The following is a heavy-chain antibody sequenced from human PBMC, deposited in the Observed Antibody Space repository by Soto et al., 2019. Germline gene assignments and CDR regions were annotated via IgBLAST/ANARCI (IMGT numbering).Heavy chain of an antibody. J-gene: IGHJ4*02. D-gene: IGHD1-26*01. CDR2: IYHGGTT. V-gene: IGHV4-4*02. CDR3: ARDLAKGGGSAGFDY. CDR1: GGSISSSYL. Sequence: SETLSLTCAVSGGSISSSYLWNCVRQTPRGGLEWIGKIYHGGTTNYNPSLKNRVTISVDKSKNQFSLKLTSVTAADTAVYYCARDLAKGGGSAGFDYWGQGTLVTVYS.